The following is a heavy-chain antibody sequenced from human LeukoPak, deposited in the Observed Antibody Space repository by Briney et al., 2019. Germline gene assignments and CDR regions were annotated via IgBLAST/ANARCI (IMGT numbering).Heavy chain of an antibody. Sequence: SSVKVSCKASGGTFSSYAISWVRQAPGQGLEWVGGIIPIFGTANYPQKFQGRVTITADESTSTAYMELSSLRSEDTAVYYCARGDITMVRGVSQWFDPWGQGTLVTVSS. CDR2: IIPIFGTA. D-gene: IGHD3-10*01. CDR1: GGTFSSYA. J-gene: IGHJ5*02. CDR3: ARGDITMVRGVSQWFDP. V-gene: IGHV1-69*13.